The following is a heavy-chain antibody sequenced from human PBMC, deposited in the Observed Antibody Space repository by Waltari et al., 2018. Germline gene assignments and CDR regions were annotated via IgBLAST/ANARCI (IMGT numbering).Heavy chain of an antibody. J-gene: IGHJ4*02. V-gene: IGHV1-2*02. Sequence: QVQLVQSGAEVKKPGASVKVSCKASGYIFTAYYMHWVRQAPGQGLEWMGWINPKSGDTNLAQKFQGRVTMTRDTSISTAYMELRRLRSDDTAVYYCARVPRRFGEFTPMNYFDFWGQGTLVTVSS. CDR3: ARVPRRFGEFTPMNYFDF. CDR2: INPKSGDT. D-gene: IGHD3-10*01. CDR1: GYIFTAYY.